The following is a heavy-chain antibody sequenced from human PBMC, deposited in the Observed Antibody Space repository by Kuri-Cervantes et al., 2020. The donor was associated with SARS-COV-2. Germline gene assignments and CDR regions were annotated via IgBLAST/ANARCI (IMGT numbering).Heavy chain of an antibody. CDR3: AKRYSSSWTGPSPFDY. CDR1: GFTFSSYA. V-gene: IGHV3-30-3*02. J-gene: IGHJ4*02. D-gene: IGHD6-13*01. Sequence: GGSLRLSCAASGFTFSSYAMHWVRQAPGKGLEWVAVISYDGSNKYCADSVKGRFTISRDNSKNTLYLQMNSLRAEDTAVYYCAKRYSSSWTGPSPFDYWGQGTLVTVSS. CDR2: ISYDGSNK.